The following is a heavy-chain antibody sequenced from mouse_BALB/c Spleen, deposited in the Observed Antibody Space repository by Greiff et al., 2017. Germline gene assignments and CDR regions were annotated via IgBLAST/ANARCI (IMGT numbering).Heavy chain of an antibody. D-gene: IGHD1-1*01. CDR1: GFTFTDYY. J-gene: IGHJ2*01. V-gene: IGHV7-3*02. CDR3: ARGRIYYGSSPYYFDY. Sequence: EVKLVESGGGLVQPGGSLRLSCATSGFTFTDYYMSWVRQPPGKALEWLGFIRNKANGYTTEYSASVKGRFTISRDNSQSILYLQMNTLRAEDSATYYCARGRIYYGSSPYYFDYWGQGTTLTVSS. CDR2: IRNKANGYTT.